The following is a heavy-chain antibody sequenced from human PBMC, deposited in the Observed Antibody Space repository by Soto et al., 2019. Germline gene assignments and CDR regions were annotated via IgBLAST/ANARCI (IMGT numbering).Heavy chain of an antibody. J-gene: IGHJ4*02. CDR3: AKGVTTVPKFVDY. V-gene: IGHV3-23*01. Sequence: GGSRRLSCAASGFTFSSYVMSWVRQARGKGLEWVSGISAGGGGTYYADSVKGRFTISRDNSKKTLYLQMNSLRSEYTAVYYCAKGVTTVPKFVDYWGQGTLVTVSA. CDR2: ISAGGGGT. CDR1: GFTFSSYV. D-gene: IGHD4-17*01.